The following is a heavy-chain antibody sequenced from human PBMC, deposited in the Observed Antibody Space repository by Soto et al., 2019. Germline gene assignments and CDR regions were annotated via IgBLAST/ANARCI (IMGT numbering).Heavy chain of an antibody. Sequence: QVQLVQSGAEVKKPGASVKVSCKASGYTFTSYYMHWVRQAPGQGLEWMGIINPSGGSTSYAQKFQGRVTMTRDTSTSTVYMELSSLRSEDTAVYDCARDSTFLGWYNWGQGTLVTVSS. CDR1: GYTFTSYY. J-gene: IGHJ4*02. CDR2: INPSGGST. D-gene: IGHD3-3*01. CDR3: ARDSTFLGWYN. V-gene: IGHV1-46*01.